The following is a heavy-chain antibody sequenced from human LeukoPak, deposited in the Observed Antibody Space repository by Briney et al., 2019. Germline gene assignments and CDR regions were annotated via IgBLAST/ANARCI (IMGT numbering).Heavy chain of an antibody. V-gene: IGHV3-23*01. CDR3: AKRTGGSSSWFSFDY. CDR2: ISGSGGST. Sequence: GGSLRLSCAASGFTFSSYAMSWVRQAPGKGLEWVSAISGSGGSTYYADSVKGRFTISRDNSKNTLYLQMNSLRAEDTAVYYCAKRTGGSSSWFSFDYWGQGTLVTVSS. CDR1: GFTFSSYA. J-gene: IGHJ4*02. D-gene: IGHD6-13*01.